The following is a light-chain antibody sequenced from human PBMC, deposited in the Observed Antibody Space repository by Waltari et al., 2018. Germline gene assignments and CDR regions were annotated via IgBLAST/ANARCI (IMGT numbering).Light chain of an antibody. V-gene: IGKV1-5*03. CDR1: QSLSNW. CDR2: KAS. Sequence: DIQMTQSPSTLSTSVGERVTITCRACQSLSNWLAWYKQKPGKAPKVLIYKASTLESGVPSRFSGSGSGTEFTLTISSLQPDDFTTYYCQQYRNLWTFGQGTKVEIK. J-gene: IGKJ1*01. CDR3: QQYRNLWT.